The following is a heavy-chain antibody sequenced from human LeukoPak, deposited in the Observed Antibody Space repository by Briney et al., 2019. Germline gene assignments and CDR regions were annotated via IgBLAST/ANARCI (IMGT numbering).Heavy chain of an antibody. Sequence: PSETLSLTCTVSGGSISSGGYYWSWIRQHPGKGLEWIGYIYYSGSTNYNPSLKSRVTISLDTSKSQFSLNLSSVTAADTAVYYCARDRNRAFDIWGQGTMVSVSS. D-gene: IGHD2/OR15-2a*01. CDR3: ARDRNRAFDI. CDR2: IYYSGST. J-gene: IGHJ3*02. V-gene: IGHV4-61*08. CDR1: GGSISSGGYY.